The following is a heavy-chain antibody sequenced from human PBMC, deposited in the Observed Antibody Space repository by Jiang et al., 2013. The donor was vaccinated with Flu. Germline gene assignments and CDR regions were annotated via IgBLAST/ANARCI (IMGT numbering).Heavy chain of an antibody. CDR2: ISYDGSNK. V-gene: IGHV3-33*05. CDR3: ARAPLTTYYYYGMDV. J-gene: IGHJ6*02. D-gene: IGHD4-11*01. Sequence: EWVAVISYDGSNKYYADSVKGRFTISRDNSKNTLYLQMNSLRAEDTAVYYCARAPLTTYYYYGMDVWGQGTTVTVSS.